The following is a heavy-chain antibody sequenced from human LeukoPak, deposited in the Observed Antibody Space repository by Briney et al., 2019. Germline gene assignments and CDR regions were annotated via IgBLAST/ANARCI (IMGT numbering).Heavy chain of an antibody. Sequence: WASVKVSCKASGYTFTSYYMHWVRQAPGQGLEWMGIINPSGGSTSYAQKFQGRVTMTRDTPTSTVYMELSSLRSEDTAVYYCARGEGRVVVTSRGESAFDIWGQGTMVTVSS. J-gene: IGHJ3*02. CDR1: GYTFTSYY. CDR2: INPSGGST. D-gene: IGHD3-22*01. V-gene: IGHV1-46*01. CDR3: ARGEGRVVVTSRGESAFDI.